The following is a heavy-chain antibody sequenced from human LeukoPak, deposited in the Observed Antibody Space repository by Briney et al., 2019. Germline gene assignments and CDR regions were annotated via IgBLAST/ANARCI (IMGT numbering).Heavy chain of an antibody. CDR1: GDSISSSVW. Sequence: KPSETLSLTCTVSGDSISSSVWWSWVRQPPGKGLEWIGEIYRSGSSYYNPSLKSRVTISVDRSKNQFSLKLTSVTAADTAVYYCARDLISGDWTWDIWGQGTMVTVSS. D-gene: IGHD2-21*02. CDR3: ARDLISGDWTWDI. V-gene: IGHV4-4*02. J-gene: IGHJ3*02. CDR2: IYRSGSS.